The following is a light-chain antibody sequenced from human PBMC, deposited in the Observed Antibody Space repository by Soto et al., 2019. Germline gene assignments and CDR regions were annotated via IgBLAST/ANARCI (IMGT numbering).Light chain of an antibody. CDR1: QSVSSSY. Sequence: EIVLTQSPGTLSLSPGERATLSCRASQSVSSSYLAWYQQKPGQAPRLLIYGASSRATGIPNRFSGSGSGKDFTLTISRLEPVDLAVYYCQQYGSSPYTFGQGTKLEIK. CDR3: QQYGSSPYT. V-gene: IGKV3-20*01. CDR2: GAS. J-gene: IGKJ2*01.